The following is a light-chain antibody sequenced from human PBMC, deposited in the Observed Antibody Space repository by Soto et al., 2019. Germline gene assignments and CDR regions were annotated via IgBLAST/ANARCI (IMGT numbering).Light chain of an antibody. V-gene: IGKV3-20*01. Sequence: EIVLTQSPGTLSLSPVERATLSCRASQSVGTNYLAWYQQKPGQAPRLLIYGASSRATGIPDRFSGSGSGTDFTLTISRLEPEDFAVYYCQQYGSSRTFGQGTKVDIK. CDR1: QSVGTNY. CDR2: GAS. J-gene: IGKJ1*01. CDR3: QQYGSSRT.